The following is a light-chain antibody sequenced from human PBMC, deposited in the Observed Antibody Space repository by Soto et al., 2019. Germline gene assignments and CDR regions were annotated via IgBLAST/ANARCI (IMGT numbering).Light chain of an antibody. V-gene: IGKV4-1*01. CDR2: TAS. J-gene: IGKJ5*01. CDR3: QQSDSTPIT. CDR1: QSLLYTSNNNNY. Sequence: DIVMTQSPDSLAVSLGARATINWKSIQSLLYTSNNNNYLAWYQQKPGKAPKLLIYTASSLQSGVPSRLSGSGSGTDFSLTISSLRPEDFATYYCQQSDSTPITFGQGTRLEIK.